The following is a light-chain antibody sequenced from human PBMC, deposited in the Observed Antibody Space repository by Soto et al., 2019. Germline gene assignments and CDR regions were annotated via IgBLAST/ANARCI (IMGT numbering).Light chain of an antibody. Sequence: QAVVTQPPSVSGAPGQRVTISCTGGSSNIGAGYDVHWYQQLPGTAPKLLIYDNTNRPSGVPDRFSGSKSGTSASLAITGLQAEDEADYYCQSYDSSLSGSGVFGGGTKLTVL. CDR2: DNT. J-gene: IGLJ3*02. CDR3: QSYDSSLSGSGV. CDR1: SSNIGAGYD. V-gene: IGLV1-40*01.